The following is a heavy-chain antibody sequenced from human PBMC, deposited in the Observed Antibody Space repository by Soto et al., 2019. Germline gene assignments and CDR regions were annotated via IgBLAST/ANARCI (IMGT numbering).Heavy chain of an antibody. CDR2: IYPGDSDT. J-gene: IGHJ6*02. Sequence: PGESLKISCKGSGYSFTSYWIGWVRQMPGKGLEWMGIIYPGDSDTRYSPSFQGQVTISADKSISTAYLQWSSLKASDTAMYYCARHDTAMATGSVRYYYGMDVWGQGTTVTVSS. CDR3: ARHDTAMATGSVRYYYGMDV. V-gene: IGHV5-51*01. CDR1: GYSFTSYW. D-gene: IGHD5-18*01.